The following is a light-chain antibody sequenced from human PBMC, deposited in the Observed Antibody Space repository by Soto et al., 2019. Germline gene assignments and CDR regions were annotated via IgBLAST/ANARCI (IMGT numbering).Light chain of an antibody. CDR1: QYINSH. J-gene: IGKJ1*01. CDR3: QQSSSTPWT. Sequence: DIQMTQSPSSLSASVGDRVTITCRASQYINSHLINWYQQMPGKAPKLLIYAASTLQTGVPSRFSGSGSGTDFTLTITGLQPGDFATYFCQQSSSTPWTFGQGTKVEIK. V-gene: IGKV1-39*01. CDR2: AAS.